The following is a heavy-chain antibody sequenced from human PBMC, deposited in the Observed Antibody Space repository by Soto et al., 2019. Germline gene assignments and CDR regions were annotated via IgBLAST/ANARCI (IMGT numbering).Heavy chain of an antibody. CDR2: IYYSGST. CDR1: GGSISSSSYF. D-gene: IGHD2-21*02. J-gene: IGHJ5*02. Sequence: QLQLQESGPGLVKPSETLSLTCSVSGGSISSSSYFWGWIRQPPGKGLEWIGSIYYSGSTYYNPSLKSRVTVSVDTSKNQFPLKLSSVTAAETAVYYCARHPSDFWFDPWGQGTLVTVSS. V-gene: IGHV4-39*01. CDR3: ARHPSDFWFDP.